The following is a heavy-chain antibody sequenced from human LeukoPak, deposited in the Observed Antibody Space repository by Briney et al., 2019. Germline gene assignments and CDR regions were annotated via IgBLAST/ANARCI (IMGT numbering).Heavy chain of an antibody. J-gene: IGHJ3*02. CDR2: ISSSSSTI. Sequence: PGGSLRLSCAASGFTFSSYSMNWVRQAPGKGLEWVSYISSSSSTIYYADSVKGRFTISRDNAKNSLYLQTNSLRAEDTAVYYCASELPYYYLWAFDIWGQGTMVTVSS. V-gene: IGHV3-48*01. D-gene: IGHD3-3*01. CDR3: ASELPYYYLWAFDI. CDR1: GFTFSSYS.